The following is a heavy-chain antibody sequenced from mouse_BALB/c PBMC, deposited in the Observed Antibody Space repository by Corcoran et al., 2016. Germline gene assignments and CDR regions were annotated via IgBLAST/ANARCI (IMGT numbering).Heavy chain of an antibody. Sequence: QIQLVQSGPELKKPGETVKISCKASGYTFTNFGMNWVKQAPGKGLKWMGWINTYTGESTYADDFKGRFAFSLETSASTAYLQINNFKNKDMATYLCASEPYAMDYWSQGTSFTVSS. CDR3: ASEPYAMDY. V-gene: IGHV9-1*02. J-gene: IGHJ4*01. CDR1: GYTFTNFG. CDR2: INTYTGES.